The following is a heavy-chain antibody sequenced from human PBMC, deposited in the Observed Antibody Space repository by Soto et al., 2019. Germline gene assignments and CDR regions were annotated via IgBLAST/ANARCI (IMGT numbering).Heavy chain of an antibody. V-gene: IGHV1-69*13. CDR2: IIPIFGTA. Sequence: SVKVSCKASGGTFSSYAISWVRQAPGQGLEWMGGIIPIFGTANYAQKFQGRVTITADESTSTAYMELSSLRSEDTAVYYCAINPAYGGKVNYYYGMDVWGQGTMVTVSS. CDR1: GGTFSSYA. J-gene: IGHJ6*02. D-gene: IGHD4-17*01. CDR3: AINPAYGGKVNYYYGMDV.